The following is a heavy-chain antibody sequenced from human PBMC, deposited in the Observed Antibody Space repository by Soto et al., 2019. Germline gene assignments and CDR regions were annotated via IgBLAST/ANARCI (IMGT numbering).Heavy chain of an antibody. CDR2: IYWDDDK. Sequence: QITLNESGPTVVKPAETLTLTCTFSGFSLTTSGVGVGWIRQSPGKAPEWLELIYWDDDKRYSASLKSRLTITKHTSKNQVVLTMASVDPADTATYYCAHRILRTVFGLVTTTAIYFDFWGQGTPVVVSS. CDR1: GFSLTTSGVG. V-gene: IGHV2-5*02. CDR3: AHRILRTVFGLVTTTAIYFDF. J-gene: IGHJ4*02. D-gene: IGHD3-3*01.